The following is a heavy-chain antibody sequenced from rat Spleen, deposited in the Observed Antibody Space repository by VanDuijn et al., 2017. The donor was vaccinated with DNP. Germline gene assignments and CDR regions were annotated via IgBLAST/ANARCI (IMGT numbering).Heavy chain of an antibody. CDR1: GFSLTSYG. CDR2: ISSGGST. V-gene: IGHV2S12*01. D-gene: IGHD1-5*01. CDR3: TRDDIGTTRFDY. Sequence: QVQLEESGPGLMQPSQTLSLTCTVSGFSLTSYGVSWVRQPPGKGLEWIAAISSGGSTYYNSALKSRLSISRDTSKSQVFLKMNSLQTEDTAIYFCTRDDIGTTRFDYWGQGVMVTVSS. J-gene: IGHJ2*01.